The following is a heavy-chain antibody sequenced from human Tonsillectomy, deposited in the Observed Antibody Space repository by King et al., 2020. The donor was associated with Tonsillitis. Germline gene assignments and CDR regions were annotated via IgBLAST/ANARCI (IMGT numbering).Heavy chain of an antibody. CDR1: GFTFSSYG. V-gene: IGHV3-30*03. CDR3: AHNYGDYAPSDY. J-gene: IGHJ4*02. CDR2: ISYDGSNK. Sequence: VQLVESGGGVVQPGRSLRLSCAASGFTFSSYGMHWVRQAPGKGLEWVAVISYDGSNKYYADSVKGRFTISRDNSKNTLYLQMNSLRAEDTAVYYCAHNYGDYAPSDYWGQGTLVTVSS. D-gene: IGHD4-17*01.